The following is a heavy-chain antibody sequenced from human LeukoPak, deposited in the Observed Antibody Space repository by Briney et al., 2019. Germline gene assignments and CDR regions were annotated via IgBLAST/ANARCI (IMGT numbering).Heavy chain of an antibody. V-gene: IGHV3-11*01. J-gene: IGHJ4*02. CDR1: GGSFSGYY. D-gene: IGHD2-8*02. CDR2: ISSSGSTI. Sequence: PSETLSLTCAVYGGSFSGYYWSWIRQAPGKGLEWVSYISSSGSTIYYADSVKGRFTISRDNAKNSLYLQMNSLRVEDTAVYYCARATGRTGIFSREWGQGTLVTVSS. CDR3: ARATGRTGIFSRE.